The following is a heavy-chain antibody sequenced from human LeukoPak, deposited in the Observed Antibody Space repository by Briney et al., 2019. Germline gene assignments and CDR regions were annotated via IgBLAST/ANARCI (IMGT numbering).Heavy chain of an antibody. Sequence: PSETLSLTCTVSGDSISSDYWSWIRHPPGRGLGWIGYIHYSGITNYNPSLKSRVTISVDTSKNNFSLKMTSVPAAGTAAYYCARQGPGGRAFDMWGQGKTLSVSS. V-gene: IGHV4-59*08. CDR3: ARQGPGGRAFDM. CDR1: GDSISSDY. J-gene: IGHJ3*02. CDR2: IHYSGIT. D-gene: IGHD2-8*02.